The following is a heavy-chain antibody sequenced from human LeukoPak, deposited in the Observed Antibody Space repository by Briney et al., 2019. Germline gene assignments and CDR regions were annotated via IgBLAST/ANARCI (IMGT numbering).Heavy chain of an antibody. V-gene: IGHV1-8*03. CDR1: GYTFTSYD. CDR3: ARGPVDCSGGSCYPGYWFDP. CDR2: MNPNSGNT. D-gene: IGHD2-15*01. J-gene: IGHJ5*02. Sequence: ASVKVSCKASGYTFTSYDINWVRQATGQGLEWMGWMNPNSGNTGYAQKFQGRVTITRNTSISTAYMELSSLRSEDTAVYYCARGPVDCSGGSCYPGYWFDPWGQGTLVTVSS.